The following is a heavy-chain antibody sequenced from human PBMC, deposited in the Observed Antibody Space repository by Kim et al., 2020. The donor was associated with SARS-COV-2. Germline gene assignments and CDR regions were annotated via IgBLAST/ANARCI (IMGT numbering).Heavy chain of an antibody. J-gene: IGHJ4*01. CDR2: ISYDGSNK. CDR3: ARVVWNYYDSSGYNGDY. V-gene: IGHV3-30*03. Sequence: GGSLRLSCAASGFTFSSYGMHWVRQAPGKGLEWVAVISYDGSNKYYADSVKGRFTISRDNSKNTLYLQMNSLRAEDTAVYYCARVVWNYYDSSGYNGDYCGPGTLGTVSS. D-gene: IGHD3-22*01. CDR1: GFTFSSYG.